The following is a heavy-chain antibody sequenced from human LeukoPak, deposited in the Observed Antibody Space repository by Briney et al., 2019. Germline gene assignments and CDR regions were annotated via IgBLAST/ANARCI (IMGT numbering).Heavy chain of an antibody. D-gene: IGHD7-27*01. CDR3: ARAAELGTNWFDP. CDR1: GFTFSSYS. CDR2: ISSSSSYI. V-gene: IGHV3-21*01. Sequence: AGGSLRLSCAASGFTFSSYSMNWVRQAPGKGLEWVSSISSSSSYIYYADSVKGRFTISRDNAKNSLYLQMNSLRAEDTAVYYCARAAELGTNWFDPWGQGTLVTVSS. J-gene: IGHJ5*02.